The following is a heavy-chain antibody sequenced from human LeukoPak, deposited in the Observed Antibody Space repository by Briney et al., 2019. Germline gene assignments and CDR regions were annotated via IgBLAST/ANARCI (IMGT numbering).Heavy chain of an antibody. D-gene: IGHD2-2*01. CDR1: GYSFTSHY. Sequence: ASVKVSCKACGYSFTSHYINWVRQATGQGLEWMGWMNPNSGNIGYAQKLQGRVTITRNTSISTAYMELSSLRSEDTAVYYCARGPGCISTSCPYYFDYWGQGTLVTVSS. CDR3: ARGPGCISTSCPYYFDY. J-gene: IGHJ4*02. V-gene: IGHV1-8*03. CDR2: MNPNSGNI.